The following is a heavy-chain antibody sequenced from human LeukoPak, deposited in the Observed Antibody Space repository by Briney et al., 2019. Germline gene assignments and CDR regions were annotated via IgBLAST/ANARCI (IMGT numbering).Heavy chain of an antibody. D-gene: IGHD3-16*01. CDR3: ARHSPRGGEFDY. Sequence: SETLSLTCTVSDGSISSYYWSCIRQPPRKGLEWIGYIHYSGSTNYNPSLKSRVTISVDTSKNQFSLKLSSVTAAGTAVYYCARHSPRGGEFDYWGQGTLVTVSS. V-gene: IGHV4-59*08. CDR2: IHYSGST. CDR1: DGSISSYY. J-gene: IGHJ4*02.